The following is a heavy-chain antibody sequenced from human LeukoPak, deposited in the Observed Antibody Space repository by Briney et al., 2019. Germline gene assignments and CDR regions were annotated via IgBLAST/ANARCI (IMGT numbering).Heavy chain of an antibody. Sequence: ASVKVSCKASGYTFTGYYMHWVRQAPGQGLEWMGWINPNSGGTNYAQKFQGRVTMTRDTSISTAYMELSRLRSDDTAVYYCARDRDYYDSRADAFDIWGQGTMVTVSS. D-gene: IGHD3-22*01. V-gene: IGHV1-2*02. J-gene: IGHJ3*02. CDR1: GYTFTGYY. CDR2: INPNSGGT. CDR3: ARDRDYYDSRADAFDI.